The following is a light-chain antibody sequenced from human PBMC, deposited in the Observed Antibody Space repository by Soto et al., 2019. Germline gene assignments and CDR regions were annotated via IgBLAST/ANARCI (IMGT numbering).Light chain of an antibody. CDR3: QQTYSNPRT. V-gene: IGKV3-15*01. CDR2: GAS. Sequence: EIVMTQSPATLSVSPGERATLSCRASQSVSSNLAWYQQKPGQAPRLLIYGASTRATGIPARFSGSGSGTEFTLTISSLQPEDSATYYCQQTYSNPRTFGQGTKVDIK. J-gene: IGKJ1*01. CDR1: QSVSSN.